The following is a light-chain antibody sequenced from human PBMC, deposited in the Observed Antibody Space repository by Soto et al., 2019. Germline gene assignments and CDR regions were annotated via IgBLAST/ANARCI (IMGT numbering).Light chain of an antibody. V-gene: IGKV3-20*01. CDR3: QIYGSSPPIT. CDR2: VAS. J-gene: IGKJ5*01. CDR1: QSVTNNY. Sequence: EIVLTQSPGTLSLSPGERATLSCRASQSVTNNYLAWYQQKPGQAPRLLIYVASSRAAGIPDRFSGSGSGTDFSLTISRLELEDVGVDYCQIYGSSPPITFGQGTRREIE.